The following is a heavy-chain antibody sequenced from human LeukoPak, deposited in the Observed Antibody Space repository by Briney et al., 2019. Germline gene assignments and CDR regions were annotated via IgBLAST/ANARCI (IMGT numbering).Heavy chain of an antibody. CDR3: ARYGYYYDSSGYYYGETSYYFDY. V-gene: IGHV1-69*13. J-gene: IGHJ4*02. D-gene: IGHD3-22*01. CDR1: GGTFSSYA. Sequence: ASVKVSCKASGGTFSSYAISWVRQAPGQGLEWMGGIIPIFGTANYAQKFQGRVTITADESTSTAYMELSSLRSEDTAAYYCARYGYYYDSSGYYYGETSYYFDYWGQGTLVTVSS. CDR2: IIPIFGTA.